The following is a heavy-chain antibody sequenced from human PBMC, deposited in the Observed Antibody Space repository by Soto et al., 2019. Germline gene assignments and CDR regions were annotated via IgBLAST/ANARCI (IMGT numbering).Heavy chain of an antibody. CDR3: AIDGLLWFGELLAYYYGMDV. V-gene: IGHV1-3*01. CDR2: INAGNGNT. D-gene: IGHD3-10*01. CDR1: GYTFTSYA. J-gene: IGHJ6*02. Sequence: GASVKVSCKASGYTFTSYAMHWVRQAPGQRLEWMGWINAGNGNTKYSQKFQGRVTITRDTSASTAYMELSSLRSEDTAVYYCAIDGLLWFGELLAYYYGMDVWGQGTTVTVSS.